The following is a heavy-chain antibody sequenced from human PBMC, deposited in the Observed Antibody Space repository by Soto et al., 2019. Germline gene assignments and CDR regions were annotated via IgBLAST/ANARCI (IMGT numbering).Heavy chain of an antibody. CDR3: ARETRIAAAGTFWFDP. D-gene: IGHD6-13*01. J-gene: IGHJ5*02. CDR1: GGSISSGGYY. Sequence: QVQLQESGPGLVKPSQTLSLTCTVSGGSISSGGYYWSWIRQHPGKGLEWIGYIYYSGSTYYNPSLKSRVTISVDTSKNQFSLKLSSVTAADTAVYYCARETRIAAAGTFWFDPWGQGTLVTVSS. V-gene: IGHV4-31*03. CDR2: IYYSGST.